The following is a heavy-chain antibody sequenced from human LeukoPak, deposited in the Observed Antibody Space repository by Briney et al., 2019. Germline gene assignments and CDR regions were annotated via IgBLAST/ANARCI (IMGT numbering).Heavy chain of an antibody. V-gene: IGHV3-9*03. CDR1: GFTFDDYA. Sequence: GGSLRLSCAASGFTFDDYAMHWVRQAPGKGLEWVSGISWNSGSIGYADSVKGRFTISRDNAKNSLYLQMNSPRAEDMALYYCAKDIGYSSGWYYFDYWGQGTLVTVSS. J-gene: IGHJ4*02. CDR3: AKDIGYSSGWYYFDY. CDR2: ISWNSGSI. D-gene: IGHD6-19*01.